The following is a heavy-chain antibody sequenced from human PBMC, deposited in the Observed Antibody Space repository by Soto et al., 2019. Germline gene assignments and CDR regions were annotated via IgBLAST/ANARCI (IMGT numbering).Heavy chain of an antibody. D-gene: IGHD3-10*01. CDR1: GGTFSPYT. V-gene: IGHV1-69*02. CDR3: XXXXXXXXXXXXXGGF. Sequence: QVQLVQSGAEVKKPGSSVKVSCKASGGTFSPYTINWVRQAPGQGLEWMGRIIPFHGVTNYAQKFQARVTITADKSTXXXXXXXXXXXXXXXXXXXXXXXXXXXXXXXXXGGFWGRGTLVTVSS. J-gene: IGHJ4*02. CDR2: IIPFHGVT.